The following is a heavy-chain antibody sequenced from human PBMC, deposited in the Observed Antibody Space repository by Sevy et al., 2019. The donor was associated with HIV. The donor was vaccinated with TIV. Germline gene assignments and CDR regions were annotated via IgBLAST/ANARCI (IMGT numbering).Heavy chain of an antibody. CDR2: IWYDGSNK. D-gene: IGHD6-19*01. CDR1: GFTFSSYG. J-gene: IGHJ4*02. Sequence: GGSLRLSCAASGFTFSSYGMHWVRQAPGKGLEWVAIIWYDGSNKYYVDSVKGRFTISRDNSKNTLYLQINSLRAKDTAVYYCASERLAVAGIGYYFDYWGQGTLVTVSS. CDR3: ASERLAVAGIGYYFDY. V-gene: IGHV3-33*01.